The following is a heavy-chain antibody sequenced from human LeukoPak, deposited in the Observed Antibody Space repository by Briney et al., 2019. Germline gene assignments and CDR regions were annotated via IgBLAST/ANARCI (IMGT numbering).Heavy chain of an antibody. V-gene: IGHV4-59*01. J-gene: IGHJ4*02. CDR2: IYYGGST. CDR3: ARGRYSSSSDY. Sequence: SETLSLTCTVSGGSISTYYWSWIRQPPGKGLEWIGYIYYGGSTDYNPSLKSRVTISVDTSKNQFSLKLSSVTAADTAVYYCARGRYSSSSDYWGQPALLTHSS. CDR1: GGSISTYY. D-gene: IGHD6-13*01.